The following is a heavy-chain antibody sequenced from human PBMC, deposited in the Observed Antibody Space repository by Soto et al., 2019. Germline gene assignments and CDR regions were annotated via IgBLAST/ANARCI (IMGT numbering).Heavy chain of an antibody. CDR3: ARMGYSVHKYYYYYMDV. CDR2: IYYSGST. D-gene: IGHD6-13*01. J-gene: IGHJ6*03. V-gene: IGHV4-59*08. Sequence: SETLSLTCTVSGGSISSYYWSWIRQPPGKGLEWIGYIYYSGSTNYNPSLKSRVTISVDTSKNQFSLKLSSVTAADTAVYYCARMGYSVHKYYYYYMDVWGKGTTVTVSS. CDR1: GGSISSYY.